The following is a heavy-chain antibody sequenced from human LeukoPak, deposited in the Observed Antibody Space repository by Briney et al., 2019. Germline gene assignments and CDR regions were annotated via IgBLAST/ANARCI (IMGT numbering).Heavy chain of an antibody. J-gene: IGHJ3*02. V-gene: IGHV3-30*18. Sequence: GGSLRLSCAASGFTFNNYAMHWVRQAPGKGLEWVAVISYDGSNKYSADSVKGRFTISRDNSKNTLYMEVTSLRAEDTALYYCAKAENGHVTNGFDIWGQGTMVTVSS. CDR1: GFTFNNYA. D-gene: IGHD2-21*02. CDR3: AKAENGHVTNGFDI. CDR2: ISYDGSNK.